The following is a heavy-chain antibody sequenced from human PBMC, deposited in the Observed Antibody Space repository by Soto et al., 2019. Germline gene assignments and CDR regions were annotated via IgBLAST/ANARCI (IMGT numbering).Heavy chain of an antibody. D-gene: IGHD6-6*01. V-gene: IGHV3-23*01. CDR1: GFTFSSYA. CDR3: AKDPGAGYSSSSH. J-gene: IGHJ4*02. Sequence: EVQLLESGGGLVQPGGSLRLSCAASGFTFSSYAMSWVRQAPGKGLEWVSAISGSGGSTYYADSVKGRFTISRDNSKNTLYLQMNSLRAEDTAIYYCAKDPGAGYSSSSHWGQGTLVTVSS. CDR2: ISGSGGST.